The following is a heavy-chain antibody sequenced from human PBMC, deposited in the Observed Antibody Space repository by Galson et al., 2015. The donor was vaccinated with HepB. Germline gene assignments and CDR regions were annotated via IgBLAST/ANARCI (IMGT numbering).Heavy chain of an antibody. J-gene: IGHJ3*02. D-gene: IGHD3-3*01. CDR2: INTNTGNP. V-gene: IGHV7-4-1*02. Sequence: SVKVSCKASGYTFTSYAMNWVRQAPGQGLEWMGWINTNTGNPTYAQGFTGRFVFSLDTSVSTAYLQISSLKAEDTAVYYCARVGRFTIFGSGPKAFDIWGQGTMVTVSS. CDR3: ARVGRFTIFGSGPKAFDI. CDR1: GYTFTSYA.